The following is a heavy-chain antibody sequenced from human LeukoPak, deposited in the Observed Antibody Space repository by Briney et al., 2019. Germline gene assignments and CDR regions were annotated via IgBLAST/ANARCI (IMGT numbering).Heavy chain of an antibody. J-gene: IGHJ2*01. CDR1: GGSISSYY. CDR2: IYYRGST. CDR3: ARHLASSGSSPGWYFDL. D-gene: IGHD3-22*01. V-gene: IGHV4-59*08. Sequence: SETLSLTCTVSGGSISSYYWSWIRQPPGKGLDGIGYIYYRGSTNYNPSLKSRVNISVDTSKNQFSLKLSSVTAADTAVYYCARHLASSGSSPGWYFDLWGRGTLVTVSS.